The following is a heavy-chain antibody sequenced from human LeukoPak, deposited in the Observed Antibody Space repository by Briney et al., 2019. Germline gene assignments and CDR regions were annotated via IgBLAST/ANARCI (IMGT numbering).Heavy chain of an antibody. D-gene: IGHD2-2*01. CDR2: IIPILGIA. CDR1: GGTFSSYA. V-gene: IGHV1-69*04. J-gene: IGHJ6*02. CDR3: ARDDCSSTSCYFPSYYYYGMDV. Sequence: SVKVSCKASGGTFSSYAISWVRQAPGQGREWMGRIIPILGIANYAQKFQGRVTITADKSTSTAYMELSSLRSEDTAVYYCARDDCSSTSCYFPSYYYYGMDVWGQGTTVTVSS.